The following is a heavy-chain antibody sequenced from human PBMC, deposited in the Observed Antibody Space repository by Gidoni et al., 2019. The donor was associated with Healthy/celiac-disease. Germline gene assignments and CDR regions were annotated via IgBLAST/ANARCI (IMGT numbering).Heavy chain of an antibody. Sequence: QVQLVQSGAEVKKPGSAVKVSCKASGGTFSSYAISWVRQAPGQGLEWMGGIIPIFGTANYAQKFQGRVTITADKSTSTAYMELSSLRSEDTAVYYCARDLYCSGGSCYSAYFDYWGQGTLVTVSS. CDR2: IIPIFGTA. CDR1: GGTFSSYA. J-gene: IGHJ4*02. CDR3: ARDLYCSGGSCYSAYFDY. D-gene: IGHD2-15*01. V-gene: IGHV1-69*06.